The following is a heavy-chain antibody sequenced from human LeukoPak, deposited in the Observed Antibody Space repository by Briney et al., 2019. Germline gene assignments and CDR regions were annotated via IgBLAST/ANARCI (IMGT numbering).Heavy chain of an antibody. V-gene: IGHV4-61*02. CDR1: GGSISSSSYY. CDR2: IYTSGST. Sequence: KPSETLSLTCTVSGGSISSSSYYWSWIRQPAGKGLEWIGRIYTSGSTNYNPSLKSRVTMSVDTSKNQFSLKLSSATAADTAVYYCARDSTWDYYMDVWGKGTTVTVSS. J-gene: IGHJ6*03. CDR3: ARDSTWDYYMDV.